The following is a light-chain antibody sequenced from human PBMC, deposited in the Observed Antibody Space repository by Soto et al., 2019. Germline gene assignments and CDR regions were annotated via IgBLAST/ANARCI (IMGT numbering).Light chain of an antibody. Sequence: EIVLTQSPATLSLSPGERATLSCRASQSVSTYLAWYQQKPGQAPRLLIYDATSRATGIPARFSGSGSGTDFTLTISSLEPEDVAVYYCQQCINWRALTFGGGTKVEIK. CDR1: QSVSTY. V-gene: IGKV3-11*01. J-gene: IGKJ4*01. CDR3: QQCINWRALT. CDR2: DAT.